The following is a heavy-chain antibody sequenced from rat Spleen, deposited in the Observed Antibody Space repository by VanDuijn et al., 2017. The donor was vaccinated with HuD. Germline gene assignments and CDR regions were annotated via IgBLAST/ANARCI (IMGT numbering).Heavy chain of an antibody. J-gene: IGHJ2*01. CDR2: MSGGRST. CDR3: ARPKLVPPTFDY. Sequence: QVQLKESGPGLVQPSQTLSLTCTVSGFSLNTYTVSWIRQPPGKGLEWIAAMSGGRSTYYNSALESRLSIRGDSSKGQVFLKIISLQPEVTGAYYCARPKLVPPTFDYWGEGGRVTASS. V-gene: IGHV2-6*01. D-gene: IGHD3-1*01. CDR1: GFSLNTYT.